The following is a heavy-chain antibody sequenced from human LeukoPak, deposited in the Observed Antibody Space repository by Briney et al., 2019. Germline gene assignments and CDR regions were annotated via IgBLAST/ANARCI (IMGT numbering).Heavy chain of an antibody. D-gene: IGHD6-19*01. CDR3: ARQGGEQWLEYFDY. V-gene: IGHV4-39*01. J-gene: IGHJ4*02. CDR1: GVSISSSSYY. Sequence: SETLSLTCTVSGVSISSSSYYWGWIRQPPGKGLEWIGSIYYSGSTYYHPSLKSRVIISVDTSKTQFSLKLSSVTAADTAVYDCARQGGEQWLEYFDYWGQGTLVTVSS. CDR2: IYYSGST.